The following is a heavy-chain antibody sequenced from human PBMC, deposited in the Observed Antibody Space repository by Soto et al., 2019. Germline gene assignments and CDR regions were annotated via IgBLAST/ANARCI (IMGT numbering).Heavy chain of an antibody. Sequence: EVQLVESGGGLVQPGGSLKLSCAASGFTFSGSAMHWVRQASGKGLEWVGRIRSKANSYATAYAASVKGRFTISRDDSKNTAYLQMNSLKTEDTAVYYCTRHVGNYNPTRDYYYYGMDVWGQGTTVTVSS. CDR1: GFTFSGSA. V-gene: IGHV3-73*02. J-gene: IGHJ6*02. CDR3: TRHVGNYNPTRDYYYYGMDV. CDR2: IRSKANSYAT. D-gene: IGHD1-1*01.